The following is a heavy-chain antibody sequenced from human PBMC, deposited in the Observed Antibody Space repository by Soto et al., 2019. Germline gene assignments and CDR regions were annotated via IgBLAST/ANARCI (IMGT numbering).Heavy chain of an antibody. CDR3: ARYHDYYYGMDV. CDR1: GGSFSGYY. J-gene: IGHJ6*02. CDR2: INHSGST. Sequence: SETLSLTCAVYGGSFSGYYWTWIRQSPGKGLEWIGEINHSGSTNYNPSLKSRVTISVDTPKNQFSLKLSAVTAAGTGVYYCARYHDYYYGMDVWGQGSTVTVAS. V-gene: IGHV4-34*01.